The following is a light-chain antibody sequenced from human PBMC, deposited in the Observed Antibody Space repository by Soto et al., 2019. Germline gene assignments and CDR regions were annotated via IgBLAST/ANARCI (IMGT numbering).Light chain of an antibody. CDR2: EVS. CDR3: SSYRTTTTLGV. Sequence: QSVLTQPASVSGSPGQSITISCTGTSSDVGGYNFVSWYQHCPGKGPKLIIYEVSKRPSGVSSRFSGSKSGNTASLTISGLQAEDEADYYCSSYRTTTTLGVFGGGTKLTVL. V-gene: IGLV2-14*01. CDR1: SSDVGGYNF. J-gene: IGLJ3*02.